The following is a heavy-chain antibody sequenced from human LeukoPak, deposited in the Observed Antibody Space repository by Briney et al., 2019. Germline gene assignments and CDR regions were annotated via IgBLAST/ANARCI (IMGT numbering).Heavy chain of an antibody. CDR2: INHSGST. CDR3: ARTYTIFGVVITYFDY. V-gene: IGHV4-34*01. J-gene: IGHJ4*02. Sequence: SETLSLTCAVYGGSFSGYYWSWIRQPPGKGLEWIGEINHSGSTNYNPSLKSRVTIAVDTSKNQFSLKLSSVTAADTAVYYCARTYTIFGVVITYFDYWGQGTLVTVSS. D-gene: IGHD3-3*01. CDR1: GGSFSGYY.